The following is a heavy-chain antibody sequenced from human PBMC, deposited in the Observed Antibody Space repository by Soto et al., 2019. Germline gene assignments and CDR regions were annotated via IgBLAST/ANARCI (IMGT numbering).Heavy chain of an antibody. CDR2: FDPEDGET. V-gene: IGHV1-24*01. D-gene: IGHD3-10*01. J-gene: IGHJ4*02. Sequence: ASVKVYCKVSGYTLTELSMHWVRQAPGKGLEWMGGFDPEDGETIYAQKFQGRVTMTEDTSTDTAYMELSSLRSEDTAVYYCATPGEDMVRGVFDYWGQGTLVTVSS. CDR3: ATPGEDMVRGVFDY. CDR1: GYTLTELS.